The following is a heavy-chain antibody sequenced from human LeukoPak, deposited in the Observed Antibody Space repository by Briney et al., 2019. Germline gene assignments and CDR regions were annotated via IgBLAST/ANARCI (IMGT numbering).Heavy chain of an antibody. D-gene: IGHD3-22*01. CDR3: AKGPPYYYDSPRGNYSYWDV. Sequence: GGSLRLSCAASGFTFSSYAMSWVRQAPGKGLEWVSAISGSGGSTYYADSVKGRFTISRDNSKNTLCLQINSLRAEDTAVYYCAKGPPYYYDSPRGNYSYWDVWAKGTTVPV. V-gene: IGHV3-23*01. J-gene: IGHJ6*03. CDR2: ISGSGGST. CDR1: GFTFSSYA.